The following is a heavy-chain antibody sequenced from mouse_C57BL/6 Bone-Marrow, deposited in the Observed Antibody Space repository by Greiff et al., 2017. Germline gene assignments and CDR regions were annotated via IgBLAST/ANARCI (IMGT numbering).Heavy chain of an antibody. CDR1: GYTFTDYY. CDR3: ANLYFDV. CDR2: IYPGSGST. Sequence: QVQLQQSGAELVRPGASVKLSCKASGYTFTDYYINWVKQRPGQGLEGSARIYPGSGSTYYNEKFKGKATLTAEKSSSTAYMQLSSLTSEDSAVYFCANLYFDVWGTATTVTVSS. J-gene: IGHJ1*03. V-gene: IGHV1-76*01.